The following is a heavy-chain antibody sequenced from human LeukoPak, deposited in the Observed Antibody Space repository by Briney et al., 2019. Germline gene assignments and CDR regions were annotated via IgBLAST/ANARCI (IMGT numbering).Heavy chain of an antibody. CDR1: GGSISSYY. Sequence: PSETLSLTCTVSGGSISSYYWSWIRQPPRKGLEWIGYIDYSGSTNYNPSLKSRVTISVGTSKNQFSLKLTSVTAADTAVYYCARRRTTGLSGYMGVWGKGTTVTVSS. CDR2: IDYSGST. J-gene: IGHJ6*03. V-gene: IGHV4-59*08. CDR3: ARRRTTGLSGYMGV. D-gene: IGHD2-2*01.